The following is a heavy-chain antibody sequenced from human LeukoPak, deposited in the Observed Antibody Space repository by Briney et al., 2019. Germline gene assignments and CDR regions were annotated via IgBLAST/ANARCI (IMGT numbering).Heavy chain of an antibody. CDR3: ARDLAFGEMVTNRGAFDI. CDR1: GYTFTGYD. Sequence: ASVKVSCKASGYTFTGYDIHWVRQAPGQGLEWMGWINPYSGGTNYAQKFQDRVTMTRDTSISTVYMELTRLRSDDTAVYYCARDLAFGEMVTNRGAFDIWGQGTMVTVSS. D-gene: IGHD5-24*01. CDR2: INPYSGGT. V-gene: IGHV1-2*02. J-gene: IGHJ3*02.